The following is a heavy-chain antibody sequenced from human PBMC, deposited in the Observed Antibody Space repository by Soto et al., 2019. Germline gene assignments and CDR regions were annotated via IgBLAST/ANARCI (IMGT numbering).Heavy chain of an antibody. CDR1: RGSIISYY. J-gene: IGHJ4*02. CDR2: IYYSGST. D-gene: IGHD4-17*01. V-gene: IGHV4-59*01. Sequence: SETLSLTCTVSRGSIISYYWSWIRQPPGKGLEWIGYIYYSGSTNYNPSLKSRVTISVDTSKNQFSLKLSSVTAADTAVYYCARRYGASFHYWGQGTLVTVS. CDR3: ARRYGASFHY.